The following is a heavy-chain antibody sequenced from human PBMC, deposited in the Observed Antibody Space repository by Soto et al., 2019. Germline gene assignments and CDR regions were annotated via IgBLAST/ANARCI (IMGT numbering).Heavy chain of an antibody. CDR1: RDTLTVDY. Sequence: ASVKVYWKAPRDTLTVDYVNCRRQEKGQGLEWMGVINPHGGSTAYAQKWHGRVTVTEDTVTDTAYMELSGLKSDDTAVYYCATPTPLRGAMITNINFDFWGQGTPVTVS. CDR3: ATPTPLRGAMITNINFDF. V-gene: IGHV1-46*04. J-gene: IGHJ4*02. D-gene: IGHD3-10*01. CDR2: INPHGGST.